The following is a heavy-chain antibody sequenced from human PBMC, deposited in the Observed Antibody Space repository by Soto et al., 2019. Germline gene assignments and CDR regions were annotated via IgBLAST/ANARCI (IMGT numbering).Heavy chain of an antibody. CDR1: GYSISSDNW. Sequence: PSETLSLTCGVSGYSISSDNWWVWIRQAPGKGLEWIGYIHYSGSTYSNPALKSRLTMSVDTPKNQFSLKLNSVTAVDTAVYYCAREGLWFGDYEGYWGQGAPVTVSS. J-gene: IGHJ4*02. D-gene: IGHD3-10*01. CDR3: AREGLWFGDYEGY. CDR2: IHYSGST. V-gene: IGHV4-28*03.